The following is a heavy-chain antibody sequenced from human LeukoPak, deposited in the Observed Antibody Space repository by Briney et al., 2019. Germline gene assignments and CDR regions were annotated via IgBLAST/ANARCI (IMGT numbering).Heavy chain of an antibody. D-gene: IGHD2-21*01. CDR1: GGSLSDDY. J-gene: IGHJ4*02. V-gene: IGHV4-34*01. CDR3: ARVPGRRYLQHIFDS. CDR2: FNHRGPT. Sequence: AETLSLTCGVFGGSLSDDYWSWIRQPPGKGLEWIGEFNHRGPTNYNPSLGSRVTISVDTSKNQFSLNLTSVSAADTSMYYCARVPGRRYLQHIFDSWGQGTLVTVSS.